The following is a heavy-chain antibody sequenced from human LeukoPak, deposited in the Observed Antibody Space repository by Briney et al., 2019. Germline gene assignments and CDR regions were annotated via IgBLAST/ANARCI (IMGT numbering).Heavy chain of an antibody. CDR3: ARGFQVPAALPSHFDY. CDR2: INPSGGST. CDR1: GYTFTTYY. Sequence: ASVKVSCKASGYTFTTYYMHWVRQAPGQGLEWMGIINPSGGSTSYAQNFQGRVTMTRDTSTNTVYMELRSLRSEDTAVYYCARGFQVPAALPSHFDYWGQGTLVTVPS. J-gene: IGHJ4*02. V-gene: IGHV1-46*01. D-gene: IGHD2-2*01.